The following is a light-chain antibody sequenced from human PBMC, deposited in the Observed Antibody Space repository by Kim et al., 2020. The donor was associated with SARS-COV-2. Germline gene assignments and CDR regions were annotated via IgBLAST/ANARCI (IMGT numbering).Light chain of an antibody. CDR3: QTWDTSSVV. Sequence: VSPGRTSSITCSGDKLGDKYACWYQQKPGQAPVLVIYQNNKRPSGIPARFSGSNSGNTATLTISGTQSMDEADYYCQTWDTSSVVFGGGTQLTVL. CDR1: KLGDKY. J-gene: IGLJ2*01. CDR2: QNN. V-gene: IGLV3-1*01.